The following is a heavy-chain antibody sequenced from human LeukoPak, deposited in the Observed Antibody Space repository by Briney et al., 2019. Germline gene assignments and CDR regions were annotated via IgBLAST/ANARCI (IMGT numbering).Heavy chain of an antibody. CDR2: ISHDGRDK. V-gene: IGHV3-30-3*01. Sequence: GGSLRLSCAVSGFTFSNNAMHWVRQAPAKGLEWLGVISHDGRDKYYADSVKGRFTVSRDNSKNILYLQMNSLRVEDTAVYYCARMGTMIRGVATGLDIWGHGTMVTVSS. D-gene: IGHD3-10*01. CDR3: ARMGTMIRGVATGLDI. J-gene: IGHJ3*02. CDR1: GFTFSNNA.